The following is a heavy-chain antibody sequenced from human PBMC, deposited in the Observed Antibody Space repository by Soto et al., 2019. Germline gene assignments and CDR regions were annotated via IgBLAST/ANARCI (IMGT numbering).Heavy chain of an antibody. CDR2: IYYSGST. CDR3: ARQYCSSTSCYGVKDLYYYYYMDV. D-gene: IGHD2-2*01. V-gene: IGHV4-39*01. J-gene: IGHJ6*03. CDR1: GGSISSSSYY. Sequence: SETLSLTCTVSGGSISSSSYYWGWIRQPPGKGLEWIGSIYYSGSTYYNPSLKSRVTISVDTSKNQFSLKLSSVTAADTAVYYCARQYCSSTSCYGVKDLYYYYYMDVWGKGTTVTVSS.